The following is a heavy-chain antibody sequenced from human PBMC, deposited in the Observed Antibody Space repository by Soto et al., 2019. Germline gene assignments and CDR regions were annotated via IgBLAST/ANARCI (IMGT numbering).Heavy chain of an antibody. D-gene: IGHD1-1*01. J-gene: IGHJ4*02. CDR3: AANWNFGLNF. CDR1: GFDFSDFH. V-gene: IGHV3-11*03. CDR2: ISSSLGHT. Sequence: PGGSLRLSCACSGFDFSDFHISWVRQAPGKGLEWISYISSSLGHTDYADSVKGRFTISRDNAKSSVFLEMSDLRSDDTAVYYCAANWNFGLNFWGQGTLVTVSS.